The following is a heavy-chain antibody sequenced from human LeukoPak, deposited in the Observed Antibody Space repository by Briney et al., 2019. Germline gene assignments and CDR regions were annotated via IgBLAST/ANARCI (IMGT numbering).Heavy chain of an antibody. Sequence: SETLSLTCTVSGGSISSYYWSWIRQPPGKGLEWVGYIYYSGSTNYNPSLKSRVTISVDTSKNQFSLKLSSVTAADTAVYYCARGGSWFDPWGQGTLVTVSS. J-gene: IGHJ5*02. CDR1: GGSISSYY. V-gene: IGHV4-59*01. D-gene: IGHD3-16*01. CDR3: ARGGSWFDP. CDR2: IYYSGST.